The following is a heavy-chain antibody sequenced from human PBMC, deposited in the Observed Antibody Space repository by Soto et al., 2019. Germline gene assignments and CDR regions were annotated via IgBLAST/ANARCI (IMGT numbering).Heavy chain of an antibody. Sequence: EVQLVESGGGLVQPGGSLRLSCAASGFTFSDHYMDWVRQAPGKGLEWVGRTRNKANSYTTEYAASVKGRFTISRDDSKNSLYLQMNSLKTEDTAVYYCARDRRPGWYFDLWGRGTLVTVS. CDR1: GFTFSDHY. CDR2: TRNKANSYTT. V-gene: IGHV3-72*01. CDR3: ARDRRPGWYFDL. D-gene: IGHD3-10*01. J-gene: IGHJ2*01.